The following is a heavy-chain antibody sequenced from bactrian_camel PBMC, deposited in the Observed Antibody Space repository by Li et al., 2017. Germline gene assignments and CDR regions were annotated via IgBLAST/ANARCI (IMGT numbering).Heavy chain of an antibody. Sequence: QVQLVESGGGSVRAGGSLTLYCAASRFFACMGWFRQAPGNRREGLASMSASSVKYADFLAGRLYIYKHLGNRTLNLQIDSLQPEDTAMYYCGADPFAGANCDTNLDFRYQGQGTQVTVS. D-gene: IGHD3*01. CDR2: MSASSV. J-gene: IGHJ6*01. CDR1: RFFAC. V-gene: IGHV3S53*01. CDR3: GADPFAGANCDTNLDFRY.